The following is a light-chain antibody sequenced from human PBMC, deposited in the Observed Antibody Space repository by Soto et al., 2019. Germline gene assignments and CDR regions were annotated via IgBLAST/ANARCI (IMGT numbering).Light chain of an antibody. CDR1: QSIRSW. V-gene: IGKV1-5*03. J-gene: IGKJ1*01. Sequence: DIQMTQSPSTLSASVGDRVTITCRASQSIRSWLAWYQQKPGKAPKLLIYKAXXXXXXXXXXXXGSGSGTEFTLTISSLQPDDFATYYCQQYNSYPWTFGQGTKVDIK. CDR3: QQYNSYPWT. CDR2: KAX.